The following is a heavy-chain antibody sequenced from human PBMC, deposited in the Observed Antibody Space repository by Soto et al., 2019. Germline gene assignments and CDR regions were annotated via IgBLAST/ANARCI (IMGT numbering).Heavy chain of an antibody. D-gene: IGHD2-2*01. J-gene: IGHJ1*01. Sequence: QVQLQQSGPGLVKPSQTLSLTCAISGDSVSSNSAAWNWIRQSPSRGLEWLGRTYYRSKWYNDYAVSVKSRITINPDTSKNQFSLQLNSVTPEDTAVYYCAREDIVVVPAAPQSGTAEYFQHWGQGTLVTVSS. CDR2: TYYRSKWYN. CDR3: AREDIVVVPAAPQSGTAEYFQH. CDR1: GDSVSSNSAA. V-gene: IGHV6-1*01.